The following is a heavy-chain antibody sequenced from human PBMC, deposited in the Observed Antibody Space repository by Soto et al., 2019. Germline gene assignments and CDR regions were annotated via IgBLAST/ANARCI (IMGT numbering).Heavy chain of an antibody. CDR1: GFTFSNAW. CDR2: IKSKTDGGTT. V-gene: IGHV3-15*01. Sequence: PGGSLRLSCAASGFTFSNAWMSWVRQAPGKGLEWVGRIKSKTDGGTTDYAAPVKGRFTISRDDSKNTLYLQMNSLKTEDTAVYYFTTDSSGSGSDFDYWGQGTLVTVSS. J-gene: IGHJ4*02. CDR3: TTDSSGSGSDFDY. D-gene: IGHD3-10*01.